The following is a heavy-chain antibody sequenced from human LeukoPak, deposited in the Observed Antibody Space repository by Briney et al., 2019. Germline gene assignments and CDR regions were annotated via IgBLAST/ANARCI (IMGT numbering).Heavy chain of an antibody. CDR3: AKKEGSGSRYFDY. V-gene: IGHV1-2*06. CDR2: INPNSGGT. CDR1: GYTFTGYY. D-gene: IGHD1-26*01. Sequence: ASVKVSCKASGYTFTGYYMHWVRQAPGQGLEWMGRINPNSGGTNYAQKFQGRVTMTEDTSTDTAYMELSSLRSEDTAVYYCAKKEGSGSRYFDYWGQGTLVTVSS. J-gene: IGHJ4*02.